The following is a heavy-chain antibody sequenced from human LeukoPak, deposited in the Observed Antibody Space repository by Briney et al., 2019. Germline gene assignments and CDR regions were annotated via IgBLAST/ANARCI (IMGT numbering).Heavy chain of an antibody. CDR1: GYTFTDYY. V-gene: IGHV1-2*02. CDR2: INPNSGDT. D-gene: IGHD5-24*01. Sequence: GASVKVSCKSSGYTFTDYYMHWVRQAPRQGLEWMGWINPNSGDTNYAQKFQGRVIVTRDTSISTAYMELSRLRSDDTAVYYCAREWVNGFLNWGQGTLVTVSS. CDR3: AREWVNGFLN. J-gene: IGHJ4*02.